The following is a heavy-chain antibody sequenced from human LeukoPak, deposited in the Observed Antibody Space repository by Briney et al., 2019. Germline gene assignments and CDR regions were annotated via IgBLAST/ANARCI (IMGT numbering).Heavy chain of an antibody. V-gene: IGHV3-53*01. CDR3: ARLRSAAFDI. J-gene: IGHJ3*02. CDR2: IYSGGST. Sequence: SGGSLRLSCAASGFTVSSNYMSWVRQAPGKGLEWVSVIYSGGSTYYPDSVKGRFTISRENAKNSLFLQMNSLRAGDTAVYYCARLRSAAFDIWGQGTMVTVSS. CDR1: GFTVSSNY. D-gene: IGHD4-17*01.